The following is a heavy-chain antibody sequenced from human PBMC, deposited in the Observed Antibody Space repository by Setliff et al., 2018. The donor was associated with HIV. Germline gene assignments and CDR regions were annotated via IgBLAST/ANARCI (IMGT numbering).Heavy chain of an antibody. CDR3: TKAGGDS. D-gene: IGHD3-10*01. Sequence: GESLKISCRASGYSFTNYWIGWVRQMPGKGLEWIGVIYPGDSVTRYGPSFQGQVSISAGRSITTAYLQWSSLKASDTAMYYCTKAGGDSWGQGTLVTVSS. CDR1: GYSFTNYW. J-gene: IGHJ5*01. V-gene: IGHV5-51*01. CDR2: IYPGDSVT.